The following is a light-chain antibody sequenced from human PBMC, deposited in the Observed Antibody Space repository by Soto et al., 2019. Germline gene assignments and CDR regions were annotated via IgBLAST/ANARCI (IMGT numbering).Light chain of an antibody. J-gene: IGLJ3*02. V-gene: IGLV2-14*01. CDR1: SSDVGGYNY. CDR3: RSYTSSSTWV. Sequence: QSALTQPASVSGSPGQSITISCTGTSSDVGGYNYVSWYQQHAGKAPKLMICDVSNRPSGISNRFSGSKSGNTASLTISGLQAEDEADYYCRSYTSSSTWVFGGGTKVTVL. CDR2: DVS.